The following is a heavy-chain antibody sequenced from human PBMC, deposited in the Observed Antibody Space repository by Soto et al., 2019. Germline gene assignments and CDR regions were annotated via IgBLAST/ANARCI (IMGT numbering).Heavy chain of an antibody. CDR2: INSDGSST. J-gene: IGHJ6*03. CDR3: ARLGSWSGACYYMDV. D-gene: IGHD3-3*01. Sequence: EVQLVESGGGLVQPGGSLRLSCAASGFTFSSYWMQWVRQATGKGLVWVSRINSDGSSTRYADSAKGRFTISRDNAKNTLYLQMNSLRAEDTALYYCARLGSWSGACYYMDVWGRGTTVTVSS. V-gene: IGHV3-74*01. CDR1: GFTFSSYW.